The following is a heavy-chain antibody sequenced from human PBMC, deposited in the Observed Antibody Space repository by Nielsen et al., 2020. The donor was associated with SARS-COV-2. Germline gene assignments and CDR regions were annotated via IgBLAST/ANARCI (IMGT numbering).Heavy chain of an antibody. CDR3: ARRRYYYGSGSYTEYYFDY. D-gene: IGHD3-10*01. V-gene: IGHV4-31*03. CDR1: GGSISSGGYY. J-gene: IGHJ4*02. CDR2: IYYSGST. Sequence: SETLSLTCTVSGGSISSGGYYWSWIRQHPGKGLEWIGYIYYSGSTYYNPSLKSRVTISVDTSKNQFSLKLSSVTAADTAVYYCARRRYYYGSGSYTEYYFDYWGQGTLVTVSS.